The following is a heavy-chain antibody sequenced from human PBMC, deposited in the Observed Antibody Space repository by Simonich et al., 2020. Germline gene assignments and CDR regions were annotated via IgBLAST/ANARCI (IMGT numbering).Heavy chain of an antibody. Sequence: EVQLVQSGAEVKKPVESLKISCKGSGYSFTSYWIGWVRQMPGKGLEWMGMIAPDDSDTRYSTSFKGQVTISADKSISTAYLQWSSLMASDTAMYYCATPGDRDAFDIWGQGTMVTVS. CDR1: GYSFTSYW. V-gene: IGHV5-51*01. CDR2: IAPDDSDT. D-gene: IGHD7-27*01. CDR3: ATPGDRDAFDI. J-gene: IGHJ3*02.